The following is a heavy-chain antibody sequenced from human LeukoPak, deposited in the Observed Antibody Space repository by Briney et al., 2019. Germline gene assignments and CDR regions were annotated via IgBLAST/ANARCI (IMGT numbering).Heavy chain of an antibody. J-gene: IGHJ4*02. CDR3: ARIPYYGSGSYSNPRDY. Sequence: GASVKVSCKASEYINYYMHWVRQAPGQGLEWMGIINPSGGSTSYAQKFQGRVTMTRDTSTSTVYMELSSLRSEDTAVYYCARIPYYGSGSYSNPRDYWGQGTLVTVSS. CDR2: INPSGGST. CDR1: EYINYY. V-gene: IGHV1-46*01. D-gene: IGHD3-10*01.